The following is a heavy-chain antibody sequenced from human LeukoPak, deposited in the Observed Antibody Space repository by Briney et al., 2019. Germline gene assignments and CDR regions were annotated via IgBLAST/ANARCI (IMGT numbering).Heavy chain of an antibody. CDR2: IYTSGST. CDR3: ARHQGYDYVWGSYRYTPKYYFDY. Sequence: SETLSLTCTVSGGSISSSSYYWSWIRQPAGKGLEWIGRIYTSGSTSYNPSLKSRLTLSVDTSKNQFSLKLSSVTAADTAVYYCARHQGYDYVWGSYRYTPKYYFDYWGQGTLVTVSS. D-gene: IGHD3-16*02. J-gene: IGHJ4*02. V-gene: IGHV4-61*02. CDR1: GGSISSSSYY.